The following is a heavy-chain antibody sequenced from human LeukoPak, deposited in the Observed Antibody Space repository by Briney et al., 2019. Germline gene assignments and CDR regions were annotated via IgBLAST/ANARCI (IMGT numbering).Heavy chain of an antibody. Sequence: RGSLRLSCTASGFTFSDYSMHWVRQAPGKGLEYVSAIRSNGGGTNYADSVKGRFTISRDNSKNTLYLQMSSLRVEDTAVYYCVRLGGNDSDYWGQGTLVTVSS. CDR3: VRLGGNDSDY. CDR1: GFTFSDYS. V-gene: IGHV3-64D*06. D-gene: IGHD1-26*01. J-gene: IGHJ4*02. CDR2: IRSNGGGT.